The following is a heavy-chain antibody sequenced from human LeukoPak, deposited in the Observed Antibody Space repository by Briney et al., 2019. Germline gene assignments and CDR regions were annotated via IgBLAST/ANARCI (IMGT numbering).Heavy chain of an antibody. J-gene: IGHJ4*02. V-gene: IGHV1-2*02. D-gene: IGHD6-19*01. CDR2: INPNSGGT. CDR3: AREQSGTRGWYTVDY. CDR1: GYTFTGYY. Sequence: ASVKVSCKASGYTFTGYYIHWVRQAPGQGLGWMGWINPNSGGTNYAQRFEGRVTVTRDTSISTAYMELSRLRSDDTAVYYCAREQSGTRGWYTVDYWGQGTLVTVSS.